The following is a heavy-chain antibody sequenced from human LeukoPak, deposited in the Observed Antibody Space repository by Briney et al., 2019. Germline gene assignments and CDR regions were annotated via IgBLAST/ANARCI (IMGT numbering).Heavy chain of an antibody. CDR2: INRSGSI. V-gene: IGHV4-34*08. D-gene: IGHD5-24*01. Sequence: GSLRLSCVASGFTFSTYWMSWVRQAPGKGLERIGEINRSGSINYNPSLKSRVTMSVDTSKNQLSLTLTSVTAADTAVYYCTATPYRDGPLNYWGQGTLVTVSS. CDR1: GFTFSTYW. CDR3: TATPYRDGPLNY. J-gene: IGHJ4*02.